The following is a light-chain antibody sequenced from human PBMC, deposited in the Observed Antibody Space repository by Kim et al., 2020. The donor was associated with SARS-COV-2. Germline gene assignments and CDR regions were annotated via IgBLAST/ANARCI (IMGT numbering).Light chain of an antibody. J-gene: IGLJ2*01. Sequence: QAVNISCSGSRSTIGSNSVSWFQHPPGAAPKLLIYKNDYRPSGVPDRFSGSKSGTSASLAISGLQSEDEADYYCAAWDDSMNGRGVFGGGTQLTVL. V-gene: IGLV1-44*01. CDR1: RSTIGSNS. CDR3: AAWDDSMNGRGV. CDR2: KND.